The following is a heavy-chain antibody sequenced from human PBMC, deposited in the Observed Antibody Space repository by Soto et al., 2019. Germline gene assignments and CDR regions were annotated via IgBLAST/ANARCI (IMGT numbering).Heavy chain of an antibody. D-gene: IGHD5-18*01. J-gene: IGHJ4*02. V-gene: IGHV3-20*04. CDR1: GFTFDDYG. CDR2: INWNGGST. Sequence: GGSLRLSCAASGFTFDDYGMSWVRQAPGKGLEWVSGINWNGGSTGYADSVKGRFTISRDNSKNTLYLQMNSLRAEDSAVYYCAREAGPGIQPYISRWGQGTLVTVSS. CDR3: AREAGPGIQPYISR.